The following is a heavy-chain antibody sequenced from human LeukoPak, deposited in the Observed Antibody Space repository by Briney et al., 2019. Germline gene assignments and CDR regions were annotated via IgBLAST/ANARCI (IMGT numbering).Heavy chain of an antibody. D-gene: IGHD2/OR15-2a*01. CDR1: GFTFSNYN. CDR3: VRIPNSANFPNWFDP. Sequence: GGSLRLSCAASGFTFSNYNMNWVRQAPEKGLEWISSISGSSTYIYYADSVKGRFTISRDNAKNSLYLQMNSLRADDTAMYYCVRIPNSANFPNWFDPWGQGTLVTVSP. V-gene: IGHV3-21*01. CDR2: ISGSSTYI. J-gene: IGHJ5*02.